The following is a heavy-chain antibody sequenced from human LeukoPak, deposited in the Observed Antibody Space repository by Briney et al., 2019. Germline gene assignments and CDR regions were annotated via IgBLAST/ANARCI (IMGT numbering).Heavy chain of an antibody. CDR3: ARHPTSSSWLYFDY. V-gene: IGHV4-59*08. CDR2: IYYSGST. Sequence: SETLSLTCTVSGGSISSYYWSWIRQPPGKGLEWIGYIYYSGSTNYNPSLKSRVTISVDTSKNQFSLKLSSVTAADTAVYYCARHPTSSSWLYFDYRGQGTLVTVSS. D-gene: IGHD6-13*01. J-gene: IGHJ4*02. CDR1: GGSISSYY.